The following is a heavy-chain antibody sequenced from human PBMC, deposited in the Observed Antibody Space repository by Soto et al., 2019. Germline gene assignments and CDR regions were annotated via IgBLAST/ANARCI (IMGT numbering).Heavy chain of an antibody. D-gene: IGHD3-10*01. Sequence: EVQLLESGGGLVQPGGSLRLSCAASGFTFNNYAMTWVRQAPGKGLEWVSAISGGGDTTSYADSVKGRFTVSRDGSKTTLDLQMSSLRAEDTALYYCAKGRGGSGSLTPRVDFWGQGTLVTVS. CDR3: AKGRGGSGSLTPRVDF. CDR2: ISGGGDTT. V-gene: IGHV3-23*01. J-gene: IGHJ4*02. CDR1: GFTFNNYA.